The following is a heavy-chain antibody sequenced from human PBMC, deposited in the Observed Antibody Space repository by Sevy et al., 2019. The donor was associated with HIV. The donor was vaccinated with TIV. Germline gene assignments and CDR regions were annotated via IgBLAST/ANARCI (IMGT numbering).Heavy chain of an antibody. CDR3: ARESASGTLGGVYYYYYNMDV. CDR2: ISTRSSAI. V-gene: IGHV3-48*01. J-gene: IGHJ6*02. CDR1: GFTFSSFS. Sequence: GGSLRLSCAASGFTFSSFSMNWVRQAPGKGPEWISYISTRSSAIYYADSMKGRFTISRDNSKNSLYLQMNSLRAEDTAVYYCARESASGTLGGVYYYYYNMDVWGQGTTVTVSS. D-gene: IGHD6-13*01.